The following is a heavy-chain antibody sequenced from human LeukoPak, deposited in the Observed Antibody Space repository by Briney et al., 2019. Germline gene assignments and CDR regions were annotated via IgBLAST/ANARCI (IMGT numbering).Heavy chain of an antibody. V-gene: IGHV3-30*02. J-gene: IGHJ4*02. D-gene: IGHD2-2*01. CDR2: IRYDGSNK. CDR3: AKDWSFVVVVPAAMFNSYYFDY. Sequence: GGSLRLSCAASGFTFSSYGMYWVRQAPGKGLEWVAFIRYDGSNKYYADSVKGRFTISRDNSKNTLYLQMNSLRAEDTAVYYCAKDWSFVVVVPAAMFNSYYFDYWGQGTLVTVSS. CDR1: GFTFSSYG.